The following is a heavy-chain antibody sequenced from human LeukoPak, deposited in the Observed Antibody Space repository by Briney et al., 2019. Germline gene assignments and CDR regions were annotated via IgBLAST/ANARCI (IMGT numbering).Heavy chain of an antibody. CDR1: GFTFSSYA. CDR3: ARATSGYYSY. J-gene: IGHJ4*02. V-gene: IGHV3-30*01. D-gene: IGHD3-22*01. CDR2: ISYDGSNK. Sequence: GSLRLSCAASGFTFSSYAMHWVRQAPGKGLEWVAVISYDGSNKYYADSVKGRFTISRDNSKNTLYLQMNSLRAEDTAVYYCARATSGYYSYWGQGTLVTVSS.